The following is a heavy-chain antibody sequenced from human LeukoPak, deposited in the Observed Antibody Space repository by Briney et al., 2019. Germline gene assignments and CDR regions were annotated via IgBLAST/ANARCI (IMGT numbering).Heavy chain of an antibody. D-gene: IGHD6-19*01. J-gene: IGHJ4*02. CDR1: GYTFTGYY. CDR2: INPNSGGT. CDR3: ARDSSGWYYFDY. V-gene: IGHV1-2*02. Sequence: ASVKVSCKASGYTFTGYYMHWVRQAPGQGLEWMGWINPNSGGTNYAQKFQGRVTMTRDTSTSTAYMELSRLRSDDTAVYYCARDSSGWYYFDYWGQGTLVTVSS.